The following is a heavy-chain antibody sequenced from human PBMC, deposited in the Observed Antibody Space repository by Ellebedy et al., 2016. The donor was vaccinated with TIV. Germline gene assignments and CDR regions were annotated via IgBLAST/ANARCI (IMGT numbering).Heavy chain of an antibody. CDR2: INQDGSRI. J-gene: IGHJ6*02. D-gene: IGHD3-22*01. CDR1: GFTFNSYW. CDR3: ARDGAYGDYSPGYYGMDV. V-gene: IGHV3-7*03. Sequence: GESLKISCAAPGFTFNSYWMSWVRQAPGKGLEWVANINQDGSRIYYVDSVKGRFTISRDNAKNSLFLRMNTLRVEDTAVYHCARDGAYGDYSPGYYGMDVWGQGTTVTVSS.